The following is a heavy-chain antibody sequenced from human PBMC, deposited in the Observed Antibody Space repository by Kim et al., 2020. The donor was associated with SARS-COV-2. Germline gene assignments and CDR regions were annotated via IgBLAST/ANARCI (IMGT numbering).Heavy chain of an antibody. J-gene: IGHJ4*02. V-gene: IGHV5-51*01. CDR3: VRHAAGSYPRELDY. CDR2: IYPADSDT. CDR1: GYNFANFW. Sequence: GESLKISCRVSGYNFANFWIAWVRQVPEKGLQWMGIIYPADSDTRYSSSLRGQVTISADKSLSTTYLAWTSLESSDTATYYCVRHAAGSYPRELDYCGQG. D-gene: IGHD6-19*01.